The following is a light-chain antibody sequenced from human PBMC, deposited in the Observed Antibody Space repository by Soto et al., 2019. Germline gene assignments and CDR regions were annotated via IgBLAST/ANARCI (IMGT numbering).Light chain of an antibody. J-gene: IGKJ1*01. CDR1: QSVSSK. CDR2: RAS. Sequence: EIVMTQFPATLSVSPGERVTLFCRASQSVSSKLAWYQQKPGQAPRVLIYRASTRATGIPARFSGSGSGTEFTLTISSLQSEDFAVYYCQHYNDWPPTWTFGQGTKVEIK. V-gene: IGKV3-15*01. CDR3: QHYNDWPPTWT.